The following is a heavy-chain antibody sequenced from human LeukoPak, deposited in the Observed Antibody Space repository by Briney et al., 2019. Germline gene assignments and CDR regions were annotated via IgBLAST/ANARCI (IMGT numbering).Heavy chain of an antibody. D-gene: IGHD2-15*01. CDR2: INSDGSST. CDR1: GFTFSRYW. V-gene: IGHV3-74*01. CDR3: ARVLSVAATRFDAFDI. Sequence: GGSLRLSCAASGFTFSRYWMHWVRQAPGKGLVWVSRINSDGSSTTYADSVKGRFTISRDNAKNTLYLQMNSLRAEDTAVYYCARVLSVAATRFDAFDIWGQGTMVTVSS. J-gene: IGHJ3*02.